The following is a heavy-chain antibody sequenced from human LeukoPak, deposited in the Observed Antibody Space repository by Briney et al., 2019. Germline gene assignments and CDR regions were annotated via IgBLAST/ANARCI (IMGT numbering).Heavy chain of an antibody. CDR2: IIPIFGTA. CDR3: ARGTGTTAPFDY. Sequence: ASVKVSCKASGYTFTSYGISWVRQAPGEGLEWMGGIIPIFGTANYAQKFQGRVTITADESTSTAYMELSSLRSEDTAVYYRARGTGTTAPFDYWGQGTLVTVSS. V-gene: IGHV1-69*13. CDR1: GYTFTSYG. D-gene: IGHD1-7*01. J-gene: IGHJ4*02.